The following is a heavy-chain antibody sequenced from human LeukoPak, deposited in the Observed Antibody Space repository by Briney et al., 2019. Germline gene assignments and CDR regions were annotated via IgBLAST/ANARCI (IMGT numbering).Heavy chain of an antibody. J-gene: IGHJ3*02. Sequence: ASVKVSCKASGYTFTSYGISWVRQAPGQGLEWMGWISAYNGNTNYAQKLQGRVTMTTDTSTSTAYMELRSLRSDDTAVYYCARIIAVAGLYAFDIWGQGTMVTVSS. CDR2: ISAYNGNT. CDR3: ARIIAVAGLYAFDI. V-gene: IGHV1-18*01. D-gene: IGHD6-19*01. CDR1: GYTFTSYG.